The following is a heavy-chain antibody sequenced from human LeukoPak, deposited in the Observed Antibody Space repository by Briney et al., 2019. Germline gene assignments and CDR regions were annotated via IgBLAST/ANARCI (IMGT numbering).Heavy chain of an antibody. CDR2: ISSSSYI. D-gene: IGHD2-2*01. Sequence: GGSLRLSCAASGFTFSSYSMNWVRQAPGKGLEWVSSISSSSYIYYADSVKGRFTISRDNAKNSLYLQMNSLRAEDTAVYYCARDARDIVVVPADYGMDVWGQGTTVTVSS. J-gene: IGHJ6*02. CDR1: GFTFSSYS. CDR3: ARDARDIVVVPADYGMDV. V-gene: IGHV3-21*01.